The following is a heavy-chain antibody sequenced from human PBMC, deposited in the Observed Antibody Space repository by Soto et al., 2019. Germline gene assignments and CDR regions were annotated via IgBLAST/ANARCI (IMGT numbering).Heavy chain of an antibody. J-gene: IGHJ3*02. CDR2: VHYSGST. D-gene: IGHD2-15*01. CDR3: SRLKERCSAGFCNEFDI. V-gene: IGHV4-31*03. Sequence: SETLSLTCTVSGDSIRSVAYYCGWIRQHPGKGLGRIGYVHYSGSTNYNPSPKSRLTISVDTSKTQFPPKLTSVRAADTAVYFCSRLKERCSAGFCNEFDIWGQGTMVTVSS. CDR1: GDSIRSVAYY.